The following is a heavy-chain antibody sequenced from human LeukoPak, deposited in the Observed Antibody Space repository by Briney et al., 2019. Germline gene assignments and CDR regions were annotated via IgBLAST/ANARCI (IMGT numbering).Heavy chain of an antibody. CDR3: ARDIGGAAVAGTCAFDI. CDR1: GFTFSSYS. Sequence: GGSLRLSCAASGFTFSSYSMNWVRQAPGKGLEWVSSISSSSSYIYYADSVKGRFTISRDNAKNSLYLQMNSLRAEDTAVYYCARDIGGAAVAGTCAFDIWGQGTMVTVSP. J-gene: IGHJ3*02. CDR2: ISSSSSYI. V-gene: IGHV3-21*01. D-gene: IGHD6-19*01.